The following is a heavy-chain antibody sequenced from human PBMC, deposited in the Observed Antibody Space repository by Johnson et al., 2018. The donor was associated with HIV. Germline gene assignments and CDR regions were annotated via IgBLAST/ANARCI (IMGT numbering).Heavy chain of an antibody. CDR1: GFMVGSNY. D-gene: IGHD2-8*01. J-gene: IGHJ3*02. CDR2: INWNGGST. Sequence: VQLVESGGGLVQPGGSLRLSCAASGFMVGSNYMSWVRQAPGKGREWVSGINWNGGSTGYADSVKGRFTISRDNSKNTLYLQMNSLRAEDTAVYYCAGGRNGRNAFDIWGQGTMVTVSS. CDR3: AGGRNGRNAFDI. V-gene: IGHV3-66*02.